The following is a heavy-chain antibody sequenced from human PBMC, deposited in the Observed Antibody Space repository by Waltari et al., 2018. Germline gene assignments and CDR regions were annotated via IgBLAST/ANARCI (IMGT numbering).Heavy chain of an antibody. CDR1: GHSVNNDFY. V-gene: IGHV4-38-2*02. D-gene: IGHD6-25*01. CDR3: AEEGNTTAGLFDS. J-gene: IGHJ4*02. CDR2: LDRPGSY. Sequence: QVQLRESGPGLVRSSETLSLTCTVSGHSVNNDFYWAWIRPSPGGGLEWIASLDRPGSYHYNSSLKSRVSISTDMSTKQFFLTLTHLTAADTAVYYCAEEGNTTAGLFDSWGQGTLVTVSS.